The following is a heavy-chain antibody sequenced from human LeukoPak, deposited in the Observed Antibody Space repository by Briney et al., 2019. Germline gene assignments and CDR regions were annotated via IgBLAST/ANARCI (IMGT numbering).Heavy chain of an antibody. V-gene: IGHV4-4*02. CDR1: GGSISGTNW. D-gene: IGHD1-26*01. J-gene: IGHJ4*02. CDR2: ISLAGQT. CDR3: SRESGPFCPFGY. Sequence: SGTLSLTCGVSGGSISGTNWWSWVCQPAGQGLEWIGEISLAGQTNYNPSLNGRVTMSLDKSSNQLSLHLTSVTAADTATYYCSRESGPFCPFGYWGQGTLVIVSS.